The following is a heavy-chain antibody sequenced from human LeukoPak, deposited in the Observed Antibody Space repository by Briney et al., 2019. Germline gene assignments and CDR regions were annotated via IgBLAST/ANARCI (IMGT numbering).Heavy chain of an antibody. CDR1: GFTFDDYA. CDR2: ISWNSGSI. CDR3: ALGSIYSRDPRSDWFDP. Sequence: GGSLRLSCAASGFTFDDYAMPWVRHAPGKGLEWVSGISWNSGSIGYADSVKGRFTISRDNAKNSLYLQMNSLRAEDTALYYCALGSIYSRDPRSDWFDPWGQGTLVTVSS. J-gene: IGHJ5*02. V-gene: IGHV3-9*01. D-gene: IGHD6-13*01.